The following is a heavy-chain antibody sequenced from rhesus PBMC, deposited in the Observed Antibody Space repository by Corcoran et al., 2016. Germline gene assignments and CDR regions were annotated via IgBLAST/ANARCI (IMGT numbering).Heavy chain of an antibody. D-gene: IGHD3-28*01. CDR2: ISHVGGRT. CDR1: GFTFSSYG. CDR3: AKDRPYYYDSGFYFDY. Sequence: EVQLVESGGGLVQPGGSLRLSCAASGFTFSSYGMSWVRQAPGKGLEWVSYISHVGGRTYYADSVKDRFTISRDNSKNTLSLQMNSLRAEDTAVYYCAKDRPYYYDSGFYFDYWGQGVLVTVSS. J-gene: IGHJ4*01. V-gene: IGHV3S5*01.